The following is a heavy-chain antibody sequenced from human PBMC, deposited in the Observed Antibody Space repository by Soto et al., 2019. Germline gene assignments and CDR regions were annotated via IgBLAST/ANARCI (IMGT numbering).Heavy chain of an antibody. CDR3: ARSLGYCSSTSGRFYYYGMAV. D-gene: IGHD2-2*01. CDR1: GYYFTTYW. CDR2: IYPGDSDT. Sequence: PGESLKISCKGSGYYFTTYWIGWVRQMPGKGLEWMGIIYPGDSDTRYSPSFQGQITISADKSISTAYLQWTSLKASDTAMYYCARSLGYCSSTSGRFYYYGMAVWGQGTTVTVSS. J-gene: IGHJ6*02. V-gene: IGHV5-51*01.